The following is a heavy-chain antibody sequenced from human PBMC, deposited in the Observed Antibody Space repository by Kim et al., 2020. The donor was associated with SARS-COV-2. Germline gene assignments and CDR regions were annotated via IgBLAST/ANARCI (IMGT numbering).Heavy chain of an antibody. D-gene: IGHD2-15*01. CDR2: SGGST. J-gene: IGHJ5*02. V-gene: IGHV3-23*01. Sequence: SGGSTYYADSVKGRFTISRDNSKNTLYLQMNSLRAEDTAVYYCAKDEPLLLNWFDPWGQGTLVTVSS. CDR3: AKDEPLLLNWFDP.